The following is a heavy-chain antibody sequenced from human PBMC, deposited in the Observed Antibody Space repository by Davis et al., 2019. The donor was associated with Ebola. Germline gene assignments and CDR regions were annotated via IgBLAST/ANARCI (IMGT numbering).Heavy chain of an antibody. CDR3: ARAQFPTTSDH. D-gene: IGHD1-1*01. J-gene: IGHJ4*02. V-gene: IGHV1-58*02. CDR2: IAVVNGNT. CDR1: GFTFNTSA. Sequence: SVKVSCKASGFTFNTSAIQWVRQARGQRLEWIGWIAVVNGNTDYAQKFQDRVTISRDMSTSTAYMEVWSLRSDDTAVYYCARAQFPTTSDHWGQGTLVTVSS.